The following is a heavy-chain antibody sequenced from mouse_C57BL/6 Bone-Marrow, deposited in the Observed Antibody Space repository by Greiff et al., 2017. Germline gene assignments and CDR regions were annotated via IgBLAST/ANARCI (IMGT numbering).Heavy chain of an antibody. V-gene: IGHV1-42*01. CDR3: ARSREGLGYAMDY. J-gene: IGHJ4*01. CDR2: INPSTGGT. CDR1: GYSFTGYY. D-gene: IGHD2-2*01. Sequence: EVQLQQSGPELVKPGASVKISCKASGYSFTGYYMNWVKQSPEKSLEWIGEINPSTGGTTYNQKFKAKATLTVDKSSSTAYMQLKSLTSEDSAVYYCARSREGLGYAMDYWGQGTSVTVSS.